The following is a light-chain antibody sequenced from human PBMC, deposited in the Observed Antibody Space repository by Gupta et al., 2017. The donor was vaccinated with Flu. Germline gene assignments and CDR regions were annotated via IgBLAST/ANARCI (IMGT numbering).Light chain of an antibody. J-gene: IGKJ1*01. CDR3: QQDADWPPWT. CDR2: AAS. V-gene: IGKV3-15*01. Sequence: EIVMRQSPSSLSVSPGETATLSCRASQSVSNNLGWYKHNLGHAPRLLIYAASALATGISARFSGSGLGTELPLTISSRQLEQFAVSYSQQDADWPPWTFGQPTKVQIK. CDR1: QSVSNN.